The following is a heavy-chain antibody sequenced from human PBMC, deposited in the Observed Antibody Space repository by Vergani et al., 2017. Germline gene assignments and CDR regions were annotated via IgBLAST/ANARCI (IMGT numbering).Heavy chain of an antibody. D-gene: IGHD2-15*01. CDR1: GFTFNVHG. V-gene: IGHV3-30*02. CDR3: ATAGAAFCGGASCYYFFDY. Sequence: QVQLVESGGGVVQPGGSLRLSCSTSGFTFNVHGMHWVRQAPGKGLEWVAFIRYDGSPQYYADSVRGRFTVSRDNSKNTLFLFMNTLRPEDTALYYCATAGAAFCGGASCYYFFDYWGQGTLVSVSS. CDR2: IRYDGSPQ. J-gene: IGHJ4*02.